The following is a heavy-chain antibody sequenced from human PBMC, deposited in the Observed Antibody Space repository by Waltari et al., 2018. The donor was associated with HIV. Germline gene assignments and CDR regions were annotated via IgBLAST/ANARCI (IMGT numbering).Heavy chain of an antibody. V-gene: IGHV1-2*02. J-gene: IGHJ5*02. CDR1: GYTVTDYY. CDR3: ARRSWDL. CDR2: INPKSGGR. Sequence: VSCKASGYTVTDYYVHWVRQAPGQRLEWMGWINPKSGGRKFAQKFQGRVTMTWDTSITTAYMELHRLRSDDTAVYYCARRSWDLWGQGTLLTVSS.